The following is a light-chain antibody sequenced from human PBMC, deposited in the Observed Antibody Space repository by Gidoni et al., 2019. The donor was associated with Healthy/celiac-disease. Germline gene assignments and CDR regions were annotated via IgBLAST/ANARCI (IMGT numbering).Light chain of an antibody. V-gene: IGLV3-25*03. CDR2: KDR. CDR3: QSADSSGTYV. Sequence: SYELTQPPSVLVSPGQKARITCSGDALPKQYAYWYQQKPGQAPVLVIYKDRERPSGIPERFSGSSSGTTVTLTISGVQEEDDADYYCQSADSSGTYVFGTGTKVTVL. CDR1: ALPKQY. J-gene: IGLJ1*01.